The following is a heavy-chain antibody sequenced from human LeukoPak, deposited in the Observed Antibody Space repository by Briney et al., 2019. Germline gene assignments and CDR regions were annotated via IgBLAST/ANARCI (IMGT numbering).Heavy chain of an antibody. CDR3: ARQKFLRVIPDAFDI. Sequence: GESLKISCKGSGYSFTSYWIGWVRQMPGKGLEWMGIIYPGDSDTRYSPSFQGQVTISADKSISTAYLQWSSLKASDTAMYYCARQKFLRVIPDAFDIWGQGTMVTVSS. CDR1: GYSFTSYW. V-gene: IGHV5-51*01. D-gene: IGHD3-16*02. CDR2: IYPGDSDT. J-gene: IGHJ3*02.